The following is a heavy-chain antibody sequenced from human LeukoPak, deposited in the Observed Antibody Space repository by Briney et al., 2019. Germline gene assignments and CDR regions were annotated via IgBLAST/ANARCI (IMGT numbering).Heavy chain of an antibody. CDR1: GYSFTSYW. CDR2: IYPGDSDT. D-gene: IGHD3-22*01. J-gene: IGHJ5*02. V-gene: IGHV5-51*01. Sequence: GESLKISCKGSGYSFTSYWIGWVRQMPGKGLEWMGIIYPGDSDTRYSPSFQGQVTISADKSISTAYLQWSSLKASDTAMYYCARVDYYDSSGYISGWFDPWGQGTLVTVSS. CDR3: ARVDYYDSSGYISGWFDP.